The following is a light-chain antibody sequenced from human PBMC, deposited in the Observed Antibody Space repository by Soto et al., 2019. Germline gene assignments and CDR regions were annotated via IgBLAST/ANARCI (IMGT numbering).Light chain of an antibody. J-gene: IGLJ1*01. CDR3: CSYAGSSTFEV. V-gene: IGLV2-23*03. CDR1: SSDVGSYKL. CDR2: EGS. Sequence: QSALTQPASVSGSPGQSITISCTGTSSDVGSYKLVSWYQQHPGKAPKLMIYEGSKRPSGVSNRFSGSKSGNTASLTISGLQAEDEADYYCCSYAGSSTFEVFGTGTKVTVL.